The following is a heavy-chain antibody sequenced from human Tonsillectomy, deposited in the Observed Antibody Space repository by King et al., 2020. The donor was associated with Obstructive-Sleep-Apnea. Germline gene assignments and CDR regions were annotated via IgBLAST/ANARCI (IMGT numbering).Heavy chain of an antibody. CDR3: ARDIIYCSSTSCSPYYYYGMDV. Sequence: VQLVESGAEVKKPGASVKVSCKASGYTFTSYYMHWVRQAPGQGLEWMGIINPSGGSTSYAQKFQGRVTMTRDTSTSTVYMELSSLRSEDTAVYYCARDIIYCSSTSCSPYYYYGMDVWGQGTTVTVSS. CDR1: GYTFTSYY. J-gene: IGHJ6*02. CDR2: INPSGGST. V-gene: IGHV1-46*01. D-gene: IGHD2-2*01.